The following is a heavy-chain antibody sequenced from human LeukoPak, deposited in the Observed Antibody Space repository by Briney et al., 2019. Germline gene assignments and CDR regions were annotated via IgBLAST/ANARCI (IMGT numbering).Heavy chain of an antibody. V-gene: IGHV4-4*07. CDR1: GDSISGFY. J-gene: IGHJ4*02. CDR2: IYTSGST. D-gene: IGHD2-2*01. Sequence: SETLSLTCTVSGDSISGFYWSWIRQAAGKGLKWIGHIYTSGSTNYNPSLKSRVTMSVDMSKNQFSLKLRSVTAADTAVYYCARDVVAARGSFDYWGQGTLVTVSS. CDR3: ARDVVAARGSFDY.